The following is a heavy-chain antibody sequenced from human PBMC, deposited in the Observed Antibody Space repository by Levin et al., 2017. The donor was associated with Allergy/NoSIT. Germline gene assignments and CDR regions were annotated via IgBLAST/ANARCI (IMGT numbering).Heavy chain of an antibody. Sequence: GGSLRLSCAASGFTFSSHRMHWVRQVQGKGPEGVALISSDGSNKYYADSVKGRFSISRDNSKNTVYLQMKSLRGEDTAVYYCPRNVGLYAVRLVTNHFDSWGQGTLLTVSS. CDR3: PRNVGLYAVRLVTNHFDS. D-gene: IGHD3-10*01. J-gene: IGHJ4*02. CDR2: ISSDGSNK. V-gene: IGHV3-30-3*01. CDR1: GFTFSSHR.